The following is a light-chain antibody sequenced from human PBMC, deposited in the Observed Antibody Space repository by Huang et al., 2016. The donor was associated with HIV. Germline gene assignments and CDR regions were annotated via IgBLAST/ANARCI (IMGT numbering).Light chain of an antibody. Sequence: IQLTQSPSSLSASVGDRVTITCRASQGIGRYLVWYQQKPGKAPKLLIYAASTLQRGVPERFSGSGSGTDFTLTIGSLQPEDFATYYCQQLKTYPITFGPGTQVDIK. CDR1: QGIGRY. CDR3: QQLKTYPIT. V-gene: IGKV1-9*01. CDR2: AAS. J-gene: IGKJ3*01.